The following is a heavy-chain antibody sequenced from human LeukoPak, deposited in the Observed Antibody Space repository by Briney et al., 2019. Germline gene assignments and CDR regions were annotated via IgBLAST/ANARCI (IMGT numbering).Heavy chain of an antibody. J-gene: IGHJ4*02. Sequence: GGSLRLSCAASGFTFSSNGMHWVRQAPGKGLEWVAVISYDGSNKYYADSVKGRFTISRDNSKNTLYLQMNSLRAEDTAVYYCAKDQSSGWLFDYWGQGTLVTVSS. V-gene: IGHV3-30*18. CDR2: ISYDGSNK. D-gene: IGHD6-19*01. CDR3: AKDQSSGWLFDY. CDR1: GFTFSSNG.